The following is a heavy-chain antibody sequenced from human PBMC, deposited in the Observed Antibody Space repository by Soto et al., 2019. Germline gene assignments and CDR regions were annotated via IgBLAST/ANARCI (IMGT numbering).Heavy chain of an antibody. CDR2: IYHSGST. CDR1: GGSISSGGYS. CDR3: ARAGGLGAVAVDY. J-gene: IGHJ4*02. Sequence: QLQLQESGSGRVKPSQTLSLTSAVSGGSISSGGYSWSWIRQPPGKGMEWMWYIYHSGSTYYNPSRKSRVTISVDRSKNQFSLKLSSVAAADTAVYYWARAGGLGAVAVDYWGQGTLVTVSS. D-gene: IGHD6-19*01. V-gene: IGHV4-30-2*01.